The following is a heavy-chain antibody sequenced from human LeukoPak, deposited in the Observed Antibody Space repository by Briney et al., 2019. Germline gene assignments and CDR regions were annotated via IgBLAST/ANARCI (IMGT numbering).Heavy chain of an antibody. CDR3: ARGAENQLLTWFDP. D-gene: IGHD2-2*01. CDR2: IYYSGST. V-gene: IGHV4-59*01. Sequence: SETLSLTCTVSGGSISSYYWSWIRQSPGKGLEWIGHIYYSGSTKYNPSLKSRVTISADTSKNQFSLKLDSVTAADTAVYYCARGAENQLLTWFDPWGQGTLVTVSS. CDR1: GGSISSYY. J-gene: IGHJ5*02.